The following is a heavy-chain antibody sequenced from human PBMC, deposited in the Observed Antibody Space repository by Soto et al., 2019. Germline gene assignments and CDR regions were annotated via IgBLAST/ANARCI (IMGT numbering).Heavy chain of an antibody. CDR3: ARDRGEVGATTWGYFQH. V-gene: IGHV1-3*01. D-gene: IGHD1-26*01. CDR1: GYTFTSYA. Sequence: QVQLVQSGAEVKKPGASVKVSCKASGYTFTSYAMHWVRQAPGQRLEWMGWINAGNGNTKYSQKFQGRVTITRDTSASTAYMELSSLRSEDTAVYYCARDRGEVGATTWGYFQHWGQGTLVTVSS. CDR2: INAGNGNT. J-gene: IGHJ1*01.